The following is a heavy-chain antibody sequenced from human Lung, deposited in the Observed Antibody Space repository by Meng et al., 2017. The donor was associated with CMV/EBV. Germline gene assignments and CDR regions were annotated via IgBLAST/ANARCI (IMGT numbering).Heavy chain of an antibody. CDR1: GFTFSSYA. Sequence: GESXKISXAASGFTFSSYAMHWVRQAPGKGLEYVSAISSNGGSTYYADSVKGRFTISRDNSKNTLYLQMGRLRAEDMAVYYCARDHDYDFWSGYVDYWGQGTXVTVSS. CDR2: ISSNGGST. D-gene: IGHD3-3*01. V-gene: IGHV3-64*02. CDR3: ARDHDYDFWSGYVDY. J-gene: IGHJ4*02.